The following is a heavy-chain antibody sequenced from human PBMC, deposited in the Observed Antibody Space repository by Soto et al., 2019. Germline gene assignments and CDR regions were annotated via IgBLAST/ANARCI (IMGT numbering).Heavy chain of an antibody. CDR1: GGSISSGGYS. J-gene: IGHJ6*02. V-gene: IGHV4-30-2*06. Sequence: TLSLTCTVSGGSISSGGYSWTWIRQSPGKGLEWIGYTYQSGSAYYNPPLKSRVTISVDRSKNQFSLNLTSVTAADTAVYYCARDYYGMDVWGQGTTVTVSS. CDR2: TYQSGSA. CDR3: ARDYYGMDV.